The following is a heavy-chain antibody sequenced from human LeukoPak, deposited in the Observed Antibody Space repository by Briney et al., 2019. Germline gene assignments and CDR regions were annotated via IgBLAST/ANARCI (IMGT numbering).Heavy chain of an antibody. Sequence: GGSLRLSCAASGFTFFSYTMNWVRQAPGKGLEWVSSISSSSSYIYYADSVKGRFTTSRDNAKNSLYLQMNSLRAEDTAVYYCARDVQVATIYPLDYWGQGTLVTVSS. CDR2: ISSSSSYI. V-gene: IGHV3-21*01. J-gene: IGHJ4*02. D-gene: IGHD5-12*01. CDR1: GFTFFSYT. CDR3: ARDVQVATIYPLDY.